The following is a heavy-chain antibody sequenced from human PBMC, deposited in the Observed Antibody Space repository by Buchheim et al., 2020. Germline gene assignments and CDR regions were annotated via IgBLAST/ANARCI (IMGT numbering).Heavy chain of an antibody. J-gene: IGHJ6*02. V-gene: IGHV3-33*01. CDR1: GFTFSSYG. CDR3: ARDRSDYYYYYGMDV. D-gene: IGHD3-3*01. Sequence: QVQLVESGGGVVQPGRSLRLSCAASGFTFSSYGMHWVRQAPGKGLEWVAVIWYDGSNKYYADSVKGRFTISRDNSKNTLYLQRNSLRDEDTAVYYCARDRSDYYYYYGMDVWGQGTT. CDR2: IWYDGSNK.